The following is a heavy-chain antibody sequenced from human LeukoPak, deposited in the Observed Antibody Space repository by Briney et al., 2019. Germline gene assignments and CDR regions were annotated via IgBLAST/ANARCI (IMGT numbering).Heavy chain of an antibody. CDR3: ARTLGGYTVDSATGFEV. V-gene: IGHV1-18*01. CDR1: GYNFELLG. D-gene: IGHD6-19*01. CDR2: ISAYEGNT. Sequence: ASVKVSCKASGYNFELLGFSWVRQAPGQGLEWMGWISAYEGNTNYAQKFEDRVTMTTDTSTNTAYMDLRNLTSDDTAVYYCARTLGGYTVDSATGFEVWGRRTLVTVSS. J-gene: IGHJ2*01.